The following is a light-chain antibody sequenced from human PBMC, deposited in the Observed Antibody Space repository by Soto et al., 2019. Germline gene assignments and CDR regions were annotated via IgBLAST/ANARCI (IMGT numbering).Light chain of an antibody. CDR2: DAS. Sequence: ECVLTQSPRTLSLAPGERATLSCRASQTVRNNWLAWYQQKPGKAPRLLIYDASSRATGIPDRFSGGGSGTDFTLTISSLEPEDFAVYYCQQFSSYPLTFGGGTGVHI. CDR1: QTVRNNW. V-gene: IGKV3-20*01. J-gene: IGKJ4*01. CDR3: QQFSSYPLT.